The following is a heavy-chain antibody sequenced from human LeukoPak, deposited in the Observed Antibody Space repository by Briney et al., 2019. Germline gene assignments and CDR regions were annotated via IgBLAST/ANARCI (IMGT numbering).Heavy chain of an antibody. V-gene: IGHV4-4*07. J-gene: IGHJ6*03. Sequence: SETLSLTCTVSGGYIGSYYWSWLRQPSGKGLQWIGRIYTSENTDYTPSLKSRVTMSVDMSTSQFSLRLTSVTAADTAVYYCAREGDYGDYSKSFYYMDVWGKGTTVTVSS. D-gene: IGHD4-17*01. CDR3: AREGDYGDYSKSFYYMDV. CDR1: GGYIGSYY. CDR2: IYTSENT.